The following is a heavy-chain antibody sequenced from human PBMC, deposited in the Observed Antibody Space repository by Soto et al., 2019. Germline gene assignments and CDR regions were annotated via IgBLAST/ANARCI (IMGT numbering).Heavy chain of an antibody. V-gene: IGHV3-53*01. CDR3: ARDWRSSSEGYYGMDV. D-gene: IGHD6-19*01. CDR2: IYSGGST. Sequence: PGGSLRLSCAASGFTVSSNYMSWVRQAPGKGLEWVSVIYSGGSTYYAGSVKGRFTISRDNSKNTLYLQMNSLRAEDTAVYYCARDWRSSSEGYYGMDVWGQGTTVTVSS. J-gene: IGHJ6*02. CDR1: GFTVSSNY.